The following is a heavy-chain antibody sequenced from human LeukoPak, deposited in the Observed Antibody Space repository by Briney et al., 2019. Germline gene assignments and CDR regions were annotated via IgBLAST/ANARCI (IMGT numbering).Heavy chain of an antibody. J-gene: IGHJ4*02. CDR3: ARQANYYYDSSGYYYFDY. Sequence: DGSEKKYVDSVKGRFTISRDNAKNSLCLQMNSLRAEDTAVYYCARQANYYYDSSGYYYFDYWGQGTLVTVSS. D-gene: IGHD3-22*01. V-gene: IGHV3-7*03. CDR2: DGSEK.